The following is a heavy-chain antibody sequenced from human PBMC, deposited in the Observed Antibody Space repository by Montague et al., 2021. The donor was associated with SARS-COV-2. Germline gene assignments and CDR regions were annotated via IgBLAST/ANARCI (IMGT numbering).Heavy chain of an antibody. J-gene: IGHJ5*02. D-gene: IGHD3-10*01. Sequence: PALVKPTQTLTLTCTFSGFSLSTSGMCVSWIRQPPGKALEWLARIDWDDDKYYSTSLKTRFTISKDTSKNQVVLRMTNMDPADTATYYCARNGAEPRGSWRYYSGNWLDPWGQGTLVTVSS. V-gene: IGHV2-70*11. CDR3: ARNGAEPRGSWRYYSGNWLDP. CDR2: IDWDDDK. CDR1: GFSLSTSGMC.